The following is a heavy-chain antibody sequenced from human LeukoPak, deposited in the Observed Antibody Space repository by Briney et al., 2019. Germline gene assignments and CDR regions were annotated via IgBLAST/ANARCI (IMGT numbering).Heavy chain of an antibody. J-gene: IGHJ4*02. CDR1: GNYW. V-gene: IGHV3-74*01. D-gene: IGHD2/OR15-2a*01. Sequence: LGGSLRLSCAASGNYWMHWVRQASGKGLVWVSHINSDGSWTSYADSVKGRFTISKDNAKNTVYLQMNNLRAEDTAVYYCVSFYEAYWGRGTLVTVSS. CDR3: VSFYEAY. CDR2: INSDGSWT.